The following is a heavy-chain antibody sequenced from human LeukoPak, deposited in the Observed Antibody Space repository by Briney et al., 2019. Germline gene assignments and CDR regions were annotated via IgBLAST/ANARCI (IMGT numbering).Heavy chain of an antibody. CDR2: ISGGGETT. CDR1: GFTFSTYA. V-gene: IGHV3-23*01. J-gene: IGHJ4*02. D-gene: IGHD2-2*03. CDR3: AKDSHWILFDD. Sequence: GGSLRLSCAASGFTFSTYAMSWVRQAPGKGLEWVSSISGGGETTHYAESVKGRFTISRDNSKNTLYLQMNSLRDEDTAVYYCAKDSHWILFDDWGQGTLVTVSS.